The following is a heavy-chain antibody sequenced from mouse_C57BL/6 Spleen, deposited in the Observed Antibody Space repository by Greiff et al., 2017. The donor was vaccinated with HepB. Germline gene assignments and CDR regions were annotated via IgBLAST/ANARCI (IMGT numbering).Heavy chain of an antibody. CDR1: GYTFTDYN. CDR3: ATITTVVATDY. J-gene: IGHJ2*01. CDR2: INPNNGGT. Sequence: EVKLQESGPELVKPGASVKMSCKASGYTFTDYNMHWVKQSHGKSLEWIGYINPNNGGTSYNQKFKGKATLTVNKSSSTAYMELRSLTSEDSAVYYCATITTVVATDYWGQGTTLTVSS. D-gene: IGHD1-1*01. V-gene: IGHV1-22*01.